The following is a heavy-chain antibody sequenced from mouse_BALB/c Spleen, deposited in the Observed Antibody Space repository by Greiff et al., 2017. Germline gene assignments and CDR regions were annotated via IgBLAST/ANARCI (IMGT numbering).Heavy chain of an antibody. CDR2: ISSGGSYT. CDR1: GFTFSSYT. J-gene: IGHJ1*01. CDR3: TRGWLRYFDV. D-gene: IGHD2-2*01. Sequence: EVQLVESGGGLVKPGGSLKLSCAASGFTFSSYTMSWVRQTPEKRLEWVATISSGGSYTYYPDSVKGRFTISRDNAKNTLYLQMSSLKSEDTAMYYCTRGWLRYFDVWGAGTTVTVSS. V-gene: IGHV5-6-4*01.